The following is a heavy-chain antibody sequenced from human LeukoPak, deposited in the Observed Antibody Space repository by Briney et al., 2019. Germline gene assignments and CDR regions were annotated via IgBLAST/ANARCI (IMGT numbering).Heavy chain of an antibody. V-gene: IGHV3-30-3*01. Sequence: GGSLRLSCAASGFTFSSYAMPWVRQAPGKGLEWVAVISYDGSNKYYADSVKGRFTISRDNSKNTLYLQMNSLRAEDTAVYYCARDPERHYYYYGMDVWGQGTTVTVSS. CDR1: GFTFSSYA. CDR2: ISYDGSNK. J-gene: IGHJ6*02. D-gene: IGHD1-1*01. CDR3: ARDPERHYYYYGMDV.